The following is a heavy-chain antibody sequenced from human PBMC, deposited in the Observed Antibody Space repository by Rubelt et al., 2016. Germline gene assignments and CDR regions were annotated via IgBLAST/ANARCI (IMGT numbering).Heavy chain of an antibody. Sequence: QVYLQESGPGLVKPSETLSLTCNVSGYSISSGYFWGWIRQPPGKGLAWIGFIYHTWTTYYNPSLKSRVTISVDTSKNQFSLKLTSVTAADTAMYCCARDRLVGASDDFDFWGQGTMGTVSA. CDR1: GYSISSGYF. V-gene: IGHV4-38-2*02. J-gene: IGHJ3*01. CDR3: ARDRLVGASDDFDF. D-gene: IGHD1-26*01. CDR2: IYHTWTT.